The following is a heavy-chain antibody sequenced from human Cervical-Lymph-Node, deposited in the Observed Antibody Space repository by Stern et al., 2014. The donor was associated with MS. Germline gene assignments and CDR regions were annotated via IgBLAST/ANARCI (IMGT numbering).Heavy chain of an antibody. CDR1: GYTFTNYA. CDR2: ISAYNGNT. J-gene: IGHJ4*02. CDR3: ARMVASAFDY. Sequence: QVQLVQSGAEVKKPGASVKVSCKTSGYTFTNYAISWVRQAPGQGLEWMGWISAYNGNTKYVQKFQGRVTMNADTSTRTAYLELRSLRSDDTAVYYCARMVASAFDYWGQGTLVTVSS. D-gene: IGHD2-15*01. V-gene: IGHV1-18*01.